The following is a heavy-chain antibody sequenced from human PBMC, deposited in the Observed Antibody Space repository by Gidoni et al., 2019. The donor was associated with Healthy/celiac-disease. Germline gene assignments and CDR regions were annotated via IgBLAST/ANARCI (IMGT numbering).Heavy chain of an antibody. J-gene: IGHJ5*02. Sequence: QITLKESGPTLVKPTQTLTLTCTFSGFSLSTRGVGVGWIRQPPVNALEWLALIYWNDDKRYSPSLKSRLTITKDTSKNQVVLTMTNMDPVDTATYYCAPTRVPVAGRENWFDPWGQGTLVTVSS. CDR2: IYWNDDK. D-gene: IGHD6-19*01. CDR1: GFSLSTRGVG. CDR3: APTRVPVAGRENWFDP. V-gene: IGHV2-5*01.